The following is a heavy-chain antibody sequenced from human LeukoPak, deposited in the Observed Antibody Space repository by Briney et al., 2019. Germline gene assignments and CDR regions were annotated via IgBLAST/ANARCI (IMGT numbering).Heavy chain of an antibody. CDR3: ARAESIEYYFDY. CDR1: GFTFSNFW. Sequence: PGGSLRLSCTASGFTFSNFWMGWVRQAPGKGLEWIGEINHSGSTNYNPSLKSRVTISVDTSKNQFSLKLSSVTAADTAVYYCARAESIEYYFDYWGQGTLVTVSS. D-gene: IGHD2/OR15-2a*01. V-gene: IGHV4-34*01. J-gene: IGHJ4*02. CDR2: INHSGST.